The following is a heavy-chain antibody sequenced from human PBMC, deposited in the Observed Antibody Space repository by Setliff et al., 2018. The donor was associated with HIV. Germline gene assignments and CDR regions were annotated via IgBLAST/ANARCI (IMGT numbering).Heavy chain of an antibody. CDR3: ASGRGIYGSGALEAYDI. Sequence: GASVKVSCKASGYTFNNYGVMWVRQAPGQGLEWMGWISGYGNRKYAQKFEGRLTVTTDTSTSTAYMELRTLRYDDTAVYFCASGRGIYGSGALEAYDIWGQGTMVTVSS. CDR1: GYTFNNYG. V-gene: IGHV1-18*01. CDR2: ISGYGNR. J-gene: IGHJ3*02. D-gene: IGHD3-10*01.